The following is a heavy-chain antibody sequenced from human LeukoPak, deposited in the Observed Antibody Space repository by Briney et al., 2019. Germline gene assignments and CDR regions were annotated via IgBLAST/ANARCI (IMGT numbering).Heavy chain of an antibody. Sequence: SETLSLTCSVSGGSFNSGYWSWIRQPPGKGLEWIGLLYPSGSTNYNPSLKSRVTISVDTSRTQFSLKLSSMTAADTAVYYCAGGHYPLEYWGQGTLVTVSS. J-gene: IGHJ4*02. CDR1: GGSFNSGY. V-gene: IGHV4-59*01. CDR2: LYPSGST. D-gene: IGHD1-26*01. CDR3: AGGHYPLEY.